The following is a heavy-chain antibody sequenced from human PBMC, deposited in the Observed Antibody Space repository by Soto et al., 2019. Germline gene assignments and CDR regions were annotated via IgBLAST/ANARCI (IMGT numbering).Heavy chain of an antibody. CDR1: GFTFSSYA. V-gene: IGHV3-30-3*01. CDR3: ARGTDYYDSSGYTIPFDY. Sequence: QVQLVESGGGVVQPGRSLRLSCAASGFTFSSYAMHWVRQAPGKGLEWVAVISYDGSNKYYADSVKGRFTISRDNSKNTLYLQMNSLRAEDTAVYYCARGTDYYDSSGYTIPFDYWGQGTLVTVSS. CDR2: ISYDGSNK. J-gene: IGHJ4*02. D-gene: IGHD3-22*01.